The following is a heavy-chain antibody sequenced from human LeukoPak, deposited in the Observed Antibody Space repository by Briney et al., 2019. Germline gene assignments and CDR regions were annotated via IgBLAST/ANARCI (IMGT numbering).Heavy chain of an antibody. D-gene: IGHD5-24*01. CDR2: ISGSGGST. CDR3: AKSLEMATVMSAFDY. CDR1: GFTFSSYA. V-gene: IGHV3-23*01. Sequence: QSGGSLRLSCAASGFTFSSYAMSWVRQAPGKGLEWVSAISGSGGSTYYADSVKGRFTFSRGSSENTVFLQMNSLRAEDSAVYYCAKSLEMATVMSAFDYWGQGTLVTVSS. J-gene: IGHJ4*02.